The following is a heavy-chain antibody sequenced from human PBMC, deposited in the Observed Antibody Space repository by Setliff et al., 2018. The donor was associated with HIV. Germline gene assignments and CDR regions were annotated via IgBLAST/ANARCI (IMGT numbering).Heavy chain of an antibody. Sequence: PGGSLRLSCAASGFDFSNTAMYWVRQAPGKGLEWVANIKEDGSEKHYVDSVKGRFTISRDNAENTLYLQMNSLRAEDTAVYYCARGGNNWNPRSYYYYMGVWGKGTTVTVSS. CDR2: IKEDGSEK. CDR1: GFDFSNTA. D-gene: IGHD1-20*01. V-gene: IGHV3-7*01. CDR3: ARGGNNWNPRSYYYYMGV. J-gene: IGHJ6*03.